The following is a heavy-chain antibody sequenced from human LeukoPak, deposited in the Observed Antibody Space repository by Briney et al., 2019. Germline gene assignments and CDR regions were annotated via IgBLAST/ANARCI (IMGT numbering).Heavy chain of an antibody. CDR2: IKTDGSEK. CDR3: ARESGYDYVWGSLGY. CDR1: GFTFSNYW. Sequence: PGGSLRLSCEGSGFTFSNYWMGWVRQAPGKGLQWVANIKTDGSEKYYVDSVKGRFTISRDNSKNTLYLQMNSLRAEDTAVYYCARESGYDYVWGSLGYWGQGTLVTVSS. J-gene: IGHJ4*02. D-gene: IGHD3-16*01. V-gene: IGHV3-7*01.